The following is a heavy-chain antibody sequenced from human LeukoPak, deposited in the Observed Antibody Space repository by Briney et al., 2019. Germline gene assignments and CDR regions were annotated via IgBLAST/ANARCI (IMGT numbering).Heavy chain of an antibody. V-gene: IGHV4-61*02. D-gene: IGHD4/OR15-4a*01. Sequence: SETLSLTCTVSGGSISSGNYYWSWIRQPAGKGLEWIGRIYTSGSTTCNPSLKSRVTISADTSKNQVSLKLSSVTAADTAMYYCARESDLSNYDRTDYWGQGTLVTVSS. CDR3: ARESDLSNYDRTDY. J-gene: IGHJ4*02. CDR2: IYTSGST. CDR1: GGSISSGNYY.